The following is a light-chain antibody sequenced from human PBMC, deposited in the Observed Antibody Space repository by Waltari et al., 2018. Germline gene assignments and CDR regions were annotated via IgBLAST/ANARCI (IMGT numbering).Light chain of an antibody. V-gene: IGKV3-20*01. CDR3: QQYGSLPYS. CDR2: GAS. J-gene: IGKJ2*03. CDR1: QSVSSSY. Sequence: EIVLTQSPGTLSLFPGERATLSCRVSQSVSSSYLAWYQQKPGQAPRLLIYGASSRATGIPDRFSGSGSGTDFTLTISRLEPEDFAVYYCQQYGSLPYSFGQGTKLEIK.